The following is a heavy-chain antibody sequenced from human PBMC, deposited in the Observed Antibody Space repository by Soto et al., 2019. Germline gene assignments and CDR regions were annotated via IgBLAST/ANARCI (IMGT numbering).Heavy chain of an antibody. D-gene: IGHD3-10*01. CDR3: ARGTMVRGVDY. Sequence: SVKVSCKASGGTFSSYTISWVRQAPGQGLEWMGRIIPILGIANYAQKFQGRVTITADKSTSTAYMELSSLRSEDTAVYYCARGTMVRGVDYWGQGTLVTVSS. J-gene: IGHJ4*02. V-gene: IGHV1-69*02. CDR2: IIPILGIA. CDR1: GGTFSSYT.